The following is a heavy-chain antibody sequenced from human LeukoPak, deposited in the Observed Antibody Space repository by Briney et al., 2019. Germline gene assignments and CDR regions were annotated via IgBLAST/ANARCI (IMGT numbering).Heavy chain of an antibody. Sequence: GRSLRLSCAASGFTFSSYGMHWVRQAPGKGLEWVAVIWYDGSNKYYADSVKGRFTISRDNSKNTLYLQMKSLRAEDTAVYYCAKGSSSSIYYYYYMDVWGKGTTVTVSS. J-gene: IGHJ6*03. V-gene: IGHV3-33*06. CDR2: IWYDGSNK. CDR1: GFTFSSYG. CDR3: AKGSSSSIYYYYYMDV. D-gene: IGHD6-6*01.